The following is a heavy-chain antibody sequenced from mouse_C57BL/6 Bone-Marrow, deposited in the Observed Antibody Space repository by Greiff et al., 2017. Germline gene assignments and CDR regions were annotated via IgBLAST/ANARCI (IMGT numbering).Heavy chain of an antibody. Sequence: EVNLVESGGDLVKPGGSLKLSCAASGFTFSSYGMSWVRQTPDKRLEWVATISSGGSYTYYPDSVKGRFTISRDNAKNTLYLQMSSLKSEDTAMYYCARRDGYSERFAYWGQGTLVTVSA. CDR2: ISSGGSYT. CDR1: GFTFSSYG. D-gene: IGHD2-3*01. J-gene: IGHJ3*01. V-gene: IGHV5-6*02. CDR3: ARRDGYSERFAY.